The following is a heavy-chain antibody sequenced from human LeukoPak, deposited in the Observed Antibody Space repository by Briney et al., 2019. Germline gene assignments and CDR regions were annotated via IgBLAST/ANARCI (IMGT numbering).Heavy chain of an antibody. D-gene: IGHD3-22*01. CDR2: INPSGGST. Sequence: ASVKVSCKASGYTFTSYCMHWLRQSPGQRLEWMGIINPSGGSTSYAQKFQGRVTMTRDTSTSTVYMELSSLRSEDTAVYYCARDPTYYYDSSGYPLYYFDYWGQGTLVTVSS. V-gene: IGHV1-46*03. J-gene: IGHJ4*02. CDR1: GYTFTSYC. CDR3: ARDPTYYYDSSGYPLYYFDY.